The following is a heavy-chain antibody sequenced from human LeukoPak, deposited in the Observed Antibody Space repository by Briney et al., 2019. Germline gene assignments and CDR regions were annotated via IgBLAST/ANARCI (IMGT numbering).Heavy chain of an antibody. J-gene: IGHJ4*02. Sequence: ASVTLSCKASGFTFSSYGISWVRQPPGQGLEWMGWISAYNGKTNYAQTFQGRVTMTTDTSTSTAYMGLRRLRSDDTAVYYCARRGALTSFDSWGQGTLITVSS. CDR3: ARRGALTSFDS. V-gene: IGHV1-18*01. CDR1: GFTFSSYG. D-gene: IGHD1-26*01. CDR2: ISAYNGKT.